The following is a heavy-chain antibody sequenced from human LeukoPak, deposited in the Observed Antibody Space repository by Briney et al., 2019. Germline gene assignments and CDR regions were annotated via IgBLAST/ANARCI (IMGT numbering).Heavy chain of an antibody. CDR1: GYTFTGYY. CDR2: INPNSGGT. J-gene: IGHJ4*02. D-gene: IGHD6-19*01. V-gene: IGHV1-2*02. CDR3: AREPIAVAAIDY. Sequence: GASVKVSCKASGYTFTGYYMHWVRQAPGQGLEWMGWINPNSGGTNYAQKFQGRVTMTRDTSVSTAYMELSRLRSDDTAVYYCAREPIAVAAIDYWGQGTLVTVSS.